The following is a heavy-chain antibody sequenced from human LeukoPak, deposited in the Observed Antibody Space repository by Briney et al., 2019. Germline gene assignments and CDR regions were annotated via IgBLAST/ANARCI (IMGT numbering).Heavy chain of an antibody. Sequence: NPSETLSLTCAVYGGSFSGYYWSWIRQPPGKGLEWIGEINHSGSTNYNPSLKSRVTISVDTSKNQFSLKLSSVTAADTAVYYCARHVFGVRGVIVYYYYYYMDVRGKGTTVTISS. J-gene: IGHJ6*03. V-gene: IGHV4-34*01. CDR3: ARHVFGVRGVIVYYYYYYMDV. CDR2: INHSGST. CDR1: GGSFSGYY. D-gene: IGHD3-10*01.